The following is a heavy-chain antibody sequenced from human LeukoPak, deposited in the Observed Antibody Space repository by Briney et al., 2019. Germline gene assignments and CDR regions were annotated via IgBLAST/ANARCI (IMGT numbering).Heavy chain of an antibody. J-gene: IGHJ3*02. CDR3: AKVAYYGSDYLLGAFDI. V-gene: IGHV3-23*01. Sequence: GGSLRLSCAASGFTFSSYAMSWVRQAPGKGLEWVSAISGSGGSTYYADSVKGRFTISRDNSKNTLYLQMNSLRAEDTAVYYCAKVAYYGSDYLLGAFDIWGQGTMVTVSS. CDR1: GFTFSSYA. D-gene: IGHD3-10*01. CDR2: ISGSGGST.